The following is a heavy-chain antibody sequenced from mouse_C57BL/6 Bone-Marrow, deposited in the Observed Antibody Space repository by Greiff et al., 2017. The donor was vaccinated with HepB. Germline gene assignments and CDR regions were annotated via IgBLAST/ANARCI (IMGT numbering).Heavy chain of an antibody. CDR2: IDPNSGGT. V-gene: IGHV1-72*01. CDR3: ARSTMVTTEGYWYFDV. J-gene: IGHJ1*03. D-gene: IGHD2-2*01. Sequence: VQLQQPGAELVKPGASVKLSCKASGYTFTSYWMHWVKQRPGRGLEWIGRIDPNSGGTKYNEKFKSKATLTVDKPSSTAYMQLSSLTSEDSAVYYCARSTMVTTEGYWYFDVWGTGTTVTVSS. CDR1: GYTFTSYW.